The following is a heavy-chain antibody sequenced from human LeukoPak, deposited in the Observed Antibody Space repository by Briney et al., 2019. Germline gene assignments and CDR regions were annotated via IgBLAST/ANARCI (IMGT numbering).Heavy chain of an antibody. Sequence: ASVKVSFKASGYTFTSYDINWVRRATGQGLEWMGWMNPNSGNTGYAQKFQGRVTMTRNTSISTAYMELSSLRSEDTAVYYCARFDIVVVPAASRHYYYYGMDVWSQGTTVTVSS. CDR2: MNPNSGNT. J-gene: IGHJ6*02. V-gene: IGHV1-8*01. D-gene: IGHD2-2*01. CDR3: ARFDIVVVPAASRHYYYYGMDV. CDR1: GYTFTSYD.